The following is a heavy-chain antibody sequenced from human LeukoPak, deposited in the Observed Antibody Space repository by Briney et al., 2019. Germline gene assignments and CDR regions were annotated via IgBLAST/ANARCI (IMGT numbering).Heavy chain of an antibody. CDR2: TYYRSKWYY. Sequence: SQTLSLTCAISGDSVSSNSAAWNWIRQSPSRGLEWLGRTYYRSKWYYDYATSVKGRITINPDTSKNQFSLKLSSVTAADTAVYYCARRSQIDYGDYYYYGMDVWGQGTTVTVSS. CDR1: GDSVSSNSAA. CDR3: ARRSQIDYGDYYYYGMDV. J-gene: IGHJ6*02. V-gene: IGHV6-1*01. D-gene: IGHD4-17*01.